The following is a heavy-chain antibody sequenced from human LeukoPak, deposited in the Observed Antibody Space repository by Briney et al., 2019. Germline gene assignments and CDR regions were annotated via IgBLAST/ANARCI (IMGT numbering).Heavy chain of an antibody. J-gene: IGHJ4*02. CDR1: GFIFINSA. CDR2: ISYDGSNK. CDR3: AKDIEEWLVKGGGCFDY. D-gene: IGHD6-19*01. V-gene: IGHV3-30*18. Sequence: PGGSLRLSCAASGFIFINSAMHWVRQAPGKGLEWVAVISYDGSNKYYADSVKGRFTISRDNSKNTLYLQMNRLRAEDTAAYYCAKDIEEWLVKGGGCFDYWGQGTLVTVSS.